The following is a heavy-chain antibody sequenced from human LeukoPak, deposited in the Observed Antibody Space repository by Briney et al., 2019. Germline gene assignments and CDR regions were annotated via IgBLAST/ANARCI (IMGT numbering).Heavy chain of an antibody. V-gene: IGHV5-10-1*01. CDR3: ARHYGSGRTMGY. D-gene: IGHD3-10*01. Sequence: GESLRISCKASGYTFTSYWISWVRQLPGKGLEWMGKIDPSDSYINYSPSFQGHVTISADKSITTAYLQWSSLEASDTAMYYCARHYGSGRTMGYWGQGTLVTVSS. CDR2: IDPSDSYI. J-gene: IGHJ4*02. CDR1: GYTFTSYW.